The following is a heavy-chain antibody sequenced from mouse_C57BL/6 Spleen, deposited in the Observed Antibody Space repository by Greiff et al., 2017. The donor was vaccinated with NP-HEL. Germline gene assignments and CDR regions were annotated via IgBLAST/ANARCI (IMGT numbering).Heavy chain of an antibody. D-gene: IGHD2-5*01. CDR2: IDPEDGDT. V-gene: IGHV14-1*01. Sequence: EVQLQQSGAELVRPGASVKLSCTASGFNIKDYYMHWVKQRPEQGLEWIGRIDPEDGDTEYAPKFQGKATMTADTSSNTAYLQLSSLTSEDTAVYYCTTAYYSHYGECAYWGQGTRVTVSA. CDR1: GFNIKDYY. J-gene: IGHJ3*01. CDR3: TTAYYSHYGECAY.